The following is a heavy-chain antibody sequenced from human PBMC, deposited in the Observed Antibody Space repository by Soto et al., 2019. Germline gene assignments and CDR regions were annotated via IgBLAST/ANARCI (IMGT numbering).Heavy chain of an antibody. V-gene: IGHV4-59*01. CDR1: GGSISSYY. J-gene: IGHJ4*02. CDR3: ASGESSSSLFDY. Sequence: SETLSLTCTVSGGSISSYYWSWIRQPPGKGLEWIGYIYYSGSTNYNPSLKSRVTISVDTSKNQFSLKLSSVTAADTAVYYCASGESSSSLFDYWGQGTLVTVSS. D-gene: IGHD6-6*01. CDR2: IYYSGST.